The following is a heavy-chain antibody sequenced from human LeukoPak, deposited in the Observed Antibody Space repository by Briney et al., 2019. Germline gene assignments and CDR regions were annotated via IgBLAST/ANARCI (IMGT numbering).Heavy chain of an antibody. D-gene: IGHD7-27*01. CDR2: IYYSGST. Sequence: PSQTLSLTCTVSGGSVSGTTYYWSWIRQPAGKGLEWIGYIYYSGSTNYNPSLKSRVTISVDTSKNQFSLKLSSVTAADTAVYYCARAPDAWGSGYYYYYMDVWGKGTTVTVSS. V-gene: IGHV4-61*10. CDR3: ARAPDAWGSGYYYYYMDV. CDR1: GGSVSGTTYY. J-gene: IGHJ6*03.